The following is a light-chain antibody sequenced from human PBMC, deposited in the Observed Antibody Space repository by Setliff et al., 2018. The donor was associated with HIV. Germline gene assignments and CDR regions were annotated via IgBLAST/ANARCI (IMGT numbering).Light chain of an antibody. CDR1: SSDVGGYNY. J-gene: IGLJ1*01. Sequence: LTQPASVSGSPGQSITISCTGTSSDVGGYNYVSWYQQHPGKAPKLIIYEVTNRPSGVSYRFSGSKSGNAASLTISGLQAEDEADYYCSSFTTTNALDVFGTGTKVTVL. V-gene: IGLV2-14*01. CDR3: SSFTTTNALDV. CDR2: EVT.